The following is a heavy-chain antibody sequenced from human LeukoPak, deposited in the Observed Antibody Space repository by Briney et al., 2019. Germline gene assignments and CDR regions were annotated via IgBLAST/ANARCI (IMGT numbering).Heavy chain of an antibody. J-gene: IGHJ4*02. V-gene: IGHV3-48*01. D-gene: IGHD6-19*01. CDR1: GFTFSSYS. CDR2: ISSLSGTI. Sequence: GGSLRLSCAASGFTFSSYSMNWVRQAPGEGLEWVSYISSLSGTIYYADSEKGRFTISRDNAKNSLYLQMDSLRAEDTAVYYCASAVAGTGAFDYWGQGTLVTVSS. CDR3: ASAVAGTGAFDY.